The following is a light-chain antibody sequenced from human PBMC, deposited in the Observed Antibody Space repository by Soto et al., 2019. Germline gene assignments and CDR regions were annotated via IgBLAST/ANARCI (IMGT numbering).Light chain of an antibody. V-gene: IGKV3-20*01. J-gene: IGKJ3*01. CDR1: QSVDYTY. Sequence: EIVLTQSPGTLSLSPGEGATLSCRASQSVDYTYLAWFQQKPGQAPRLLIYGASTRATYIPDRFSGSGSGKDFTLSISGLEPEDSAVYYCQQYEILPFTFGPGTKVDIK. CDR3: QQYEILPFT. CDR2: GAS.